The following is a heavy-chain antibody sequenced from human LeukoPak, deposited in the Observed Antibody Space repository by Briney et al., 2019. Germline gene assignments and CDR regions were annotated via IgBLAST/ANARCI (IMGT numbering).Heavy chain of an antibody. D-gene: IGHD1-26*01. Sequence: GGSLRLSCAASGLTFSYYWMSWVRQAPGKGLEWVASIKQDGSEKYYLDSVKGRFTISRDNAKNSLYLQMSILRAEDTAVYYCARDSRRESGSYWYFSDFDYWGQGTLVTVSS. CDR3: ARDSRRESGSYWYFSDFDY. CDR1: GLTFSYYW. J-gene: IGHJ4*02. CDR2: IKQDGSEK. V-gene: IGHV3-7*03.